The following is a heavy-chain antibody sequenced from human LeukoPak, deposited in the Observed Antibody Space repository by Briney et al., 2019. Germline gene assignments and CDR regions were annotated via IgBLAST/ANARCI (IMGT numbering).Heavy chain of an antibody. J-gene: IGHJ6*03. CDR3: AKDSVASERGYYYYYMDV. CDR1: GFTFRSYG. V-gene: IGHV3-30*18. D-gene: IGHD3-10*01. Sequence: PGGSLRLSCAASGFTFRSYGMHWARHAPGKGLEWLVVISYVGSNKYYADSVKGRFTISRDNSKNTLYLQMNSLRAEDTVVYYCAKDSVASERGYYYYYMDVWGKGTTVTVSS. CDR2: ISYVGSNK.